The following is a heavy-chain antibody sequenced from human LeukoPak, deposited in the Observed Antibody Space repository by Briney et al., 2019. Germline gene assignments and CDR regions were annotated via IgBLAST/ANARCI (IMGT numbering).Heavy chain of an antibody. CDR2: ISGSGGST. CDR1: GFTFSSYA. CDR3: ARARYGAETDY. Sequence: GGSLRLSCAASGFTFSSYAMSWVRQAPGKGLEWVSAISGSGGSTYYADSVKGRFTISRDNAKNSLYLQMNSLRAEDTAVYYCARARYGAETDYWGQGTLVTVSS. J-gene: IGHJ4*02. V-gene: IGHV3-23*01. D-gene: IGHD4-17*01.